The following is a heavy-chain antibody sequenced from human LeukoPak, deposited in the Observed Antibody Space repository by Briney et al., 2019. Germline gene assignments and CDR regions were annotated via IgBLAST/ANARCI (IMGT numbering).Heavy chain of an antibody. CDR2: IYYSGST. CDR1: GGSISSSSYY. D-gene: IGHD6-19*01. V-gene: IGHV4-39*07. CDR3: ARGGIAVAANDY. Sequence: SETLSLTCTVSGGSISSSSYYWGWIRQPPGKGLEWIGSIYYSGSTYYNPSLKSRVTISVDTSKNQFSLKLSSVTAADTAVYYCARGGIAVAANDYWGQGTLVTVSS. J-gene: IGHJ4*02.